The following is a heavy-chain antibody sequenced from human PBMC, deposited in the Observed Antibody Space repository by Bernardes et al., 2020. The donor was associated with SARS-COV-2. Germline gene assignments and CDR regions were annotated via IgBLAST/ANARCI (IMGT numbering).Heavy chain of an antibody. CDR2: ISSSSSYI. Sequence: GGSLRLSCAASGFTFSSYSMNWVRQAPGKGLEWVSSISSSSSYIYYADSVKGRFTISRDNAKNSLYLQMNSLRAEDTAVYYCARGSSEVTIFGVVIVSGYEVDYWGQGTLVTVSS. D-gene: IGHD3-3*01. V-gene: IGHV3-21*01. J-gene: IGHJ4*02. CDR1: GFTFSSYS. CDR3: ARGSSEVTIFGVVIVSGYEVDY.